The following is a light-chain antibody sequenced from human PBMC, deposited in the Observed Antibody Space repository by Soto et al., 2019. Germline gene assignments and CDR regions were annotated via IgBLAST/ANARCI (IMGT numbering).Light chain of an antibody. J-gene: IGKJ1*01. CDR2: AAS. CDR3: KQYNSYSWT. CDR1: QGISSY. Sequence: AIRMTQSPSSLSASTGDRVTITCRASQGISSYLGWYQQKPGKAPRRLIYAASSLQSGVQSRFSGSGSGTEFTLTIRSLQPDDFATYYCKQYNSYSWTFGQGTKVDIK. V-gene: IGKV1-8*01.